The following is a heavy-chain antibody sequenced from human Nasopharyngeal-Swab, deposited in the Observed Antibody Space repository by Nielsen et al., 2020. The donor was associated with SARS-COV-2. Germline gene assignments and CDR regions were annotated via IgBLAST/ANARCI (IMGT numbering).Heavy chain of an antibody. V-gene: IGHV1-3*01. J-gene: IGHJ4*02. Sequence: ASVKVSCKASGYTFTSYAMHWVRQAPGQRLEWMGWINAGNGNTKYSQKFQGRVTITRDTSASTAYMELSSLRSEDTAVYYCARDTGAFTFSYANDYWGQGTLVTVSS. D-gene: IGHD5-18*01. CDR3: ARDTGAFTFSYANDY. CDR1: GYTFTSYA. CDR2: INAGNGNT.